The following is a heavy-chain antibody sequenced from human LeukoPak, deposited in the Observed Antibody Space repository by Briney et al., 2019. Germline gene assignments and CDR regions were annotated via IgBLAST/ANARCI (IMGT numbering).Heavy chain of an antibody. CDR3: AKGPRVLRFDP. D-gene: IGHD2-8*01. Sequence: GGSLRLSCAASGFTFSNYWMHWVRHAPGKGLGWVSRIYSDGSSTYYADSVKGRFTISRDNSKNTLYLQMNSLRAEDTAVYYCAKGPRVLRFDPWGQGTLVTVSS. CDR1: GFTFSNYW. V-gene: IGHV3-74*01. J-gene: IGHJ5*02. CDR2: IYSDGSST.